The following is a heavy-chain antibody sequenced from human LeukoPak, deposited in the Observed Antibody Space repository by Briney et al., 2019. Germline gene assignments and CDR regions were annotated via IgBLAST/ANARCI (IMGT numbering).Heavy chain of an antibody. D-gene: IGHD2-21*02. V-gene: IGHV1-69*04. CDR3: AREEGGYCGGDCYPLAFDL. Sequence: SVKVSCQASGGTFNSYTISRVRQAPGQGPEWMARITPLLGIIKYSQTFQGRVTVTADKFTNTVYMELSSLRSEDTAVYYCAREEGGYCGGDCYPLAFDLWGRGTLVTVSS. J-gene: IGHJ4*02. CDR1: GGTFNSYT. CDR2: ITPLLGII.